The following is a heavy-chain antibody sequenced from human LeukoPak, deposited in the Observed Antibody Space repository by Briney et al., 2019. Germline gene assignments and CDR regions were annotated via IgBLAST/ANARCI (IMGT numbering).Heavy chain of an antibody. D-gene: IGHD6-19*01. J-gene: IGHJ4*02. CDR1: GFTFSTYW. CDR2: IKEDGSDK. Sequence: GGSLRLSCAASGFTFSTYWMSWVRQAPGKGLEWVANIKEDGSDKYYADSVKGRFTISRDNSKNTLYLQMNSLSAEDTAVYYCATDQYSSGWSFDYWGQGTLVTVSS. V-gene: IGHV3-7*01. CDR3: ATDQYSSGWSFDY.